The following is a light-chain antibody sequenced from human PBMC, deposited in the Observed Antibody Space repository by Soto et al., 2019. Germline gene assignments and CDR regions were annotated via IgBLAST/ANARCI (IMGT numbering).Light chain of an antibody. Sequence: PLSLSASVVDVGTTTCHAMQVINKYLIWYQQQPGKAPKLLIYEASDLEAGVPSRCSGSGSATGFTFTISILQAEDFARYCCQQLNGHPITFGQGTRLEIK. J-gene: IGKJ5*01. CDR1: QVINKY. V-gene: IGKV1-33*01. CDR3: QQLNGHPIT. CDR2: EAS.